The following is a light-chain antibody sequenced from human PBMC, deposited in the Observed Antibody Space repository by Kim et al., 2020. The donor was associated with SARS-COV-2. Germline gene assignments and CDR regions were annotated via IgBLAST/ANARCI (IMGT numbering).Light chain of an antibody. CDR2: GAS. J-gene: IGKJ2*01. V-gene: IGKV3-15*01. CDR1: QSISSN. Sequence: VSPGERATLSCRASQSISSNLAWYQQKPGQAPRLLIYGASTRATGIPARFSGSGSGTEFTLTIRSLQSEDFAVYYCQQYNDWPPYTFGQGTKLEIK. CDR3: QQYNDWPPYT.